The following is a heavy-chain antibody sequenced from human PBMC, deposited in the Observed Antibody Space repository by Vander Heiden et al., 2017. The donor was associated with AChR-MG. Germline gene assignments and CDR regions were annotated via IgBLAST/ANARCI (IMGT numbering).Heavy chain of an antibody. V-gene: IGHV4-34*01. Sequence: QVQLQQWGAGLLRPSETLSLTCAVYGGSFSGYSGSWIRQPPGKGLEWIGEINHSGSTNYNPSLKSRVTISGDTSKNQFSLKLSSVTAADSSVYYCARGLTLQVAMPYYYYGLDAWGQGTTVTVSS. D-gene: IGHD2-2*01. CDR2: INHSGST. CDR3: ARGLTLQVAMPYYYYGLDA. CDR1: GGSFSGYS. J-gene: IGHJ6*02.